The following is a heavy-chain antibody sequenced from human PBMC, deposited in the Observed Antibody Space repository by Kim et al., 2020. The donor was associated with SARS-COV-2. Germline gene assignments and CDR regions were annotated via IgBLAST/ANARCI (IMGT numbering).Heavy chain of an antibody. D-gene: IGHD3-22*01. J-gene: IGHJ4*02. CDR3: ARWTGYYYDY. CDR2: T. V-gene: IGHV3-66*01. Sequence: TYYADSVNSRFTISRDNSKNTLCLQMNSLRAEDTAVYYCARWTGYYYDYWGQGTLVTVSS.